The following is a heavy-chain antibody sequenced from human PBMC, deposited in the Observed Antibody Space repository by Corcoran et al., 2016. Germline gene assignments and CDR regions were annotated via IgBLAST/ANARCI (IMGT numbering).Heavy chain of an antibody. Sequence: QVQLVQSGAEVKKPGSSVKVSCKASGGTFSSYAISWVRQAPGQGLEWMGGIIPIFGTANYAQKFQGRVTITADKSTSTAYMELSSLRSEATAVYYCASSGGFGETTPGDYWGQGTLVTVSS. CDR1: GGTFSSYA. J-gene: IGHJ4*02. CDR2: IIPIFGTA. CDR3: ASSGGFGETTPGDY. D-gene: IGHD3-10*01. V-gene: IGHV1-69*06.